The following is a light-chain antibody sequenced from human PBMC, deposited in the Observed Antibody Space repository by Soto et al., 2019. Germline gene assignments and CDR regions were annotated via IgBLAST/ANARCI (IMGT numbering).Light chain of an antibody. CDR2: EGS. V-gene: IGLV2-23*01. CDR3: CSYAGSSTYV. J-gene: IGLJ1*01. CDR1: RSDVGSFNL. Sequence: QSALTQPASVTGSPGQSITISCTGTRSDVGSFNLVSWYQQHPGKAPKLMIYEGSKRPSGVSNRFSGSKSGNTASLTISGLQAGDEADYYCCSYAGSSTYVFGTGTNVTVL.